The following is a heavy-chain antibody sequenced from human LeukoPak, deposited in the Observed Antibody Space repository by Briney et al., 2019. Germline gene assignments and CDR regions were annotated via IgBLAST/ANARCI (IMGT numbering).Heavy chain of an antibody. D-gene: IGHD6-19*01. V-gene: IGHV1-2*03. Sequence: GASVKVSCTASGYTFTGYYIHWVLQAPGQGLEWMGWINPNSGGTNSAQKFQGRVTLTRDTSISTAYLELSSLRSDDTAVYYCARDRGSGWIIVDYWGQGTLVTVSS. J-gene: IGHJ4*02. CDR2: INPNSGGT. CDR3: ARDRGSGWIIVDY. CDR1: GYTFTGYY.